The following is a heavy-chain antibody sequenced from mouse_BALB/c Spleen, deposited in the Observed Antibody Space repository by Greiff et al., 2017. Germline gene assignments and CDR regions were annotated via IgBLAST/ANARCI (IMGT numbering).Heavy chain of an antibody. Sequence: EVQRVESGGDLVKPGGSLKLSCAASGFTFSSYGMSWVRQTPDKRLEWVATISSGGSYTYYPDSVKGRFTISRDNAKNTLYLQMSSLKSEDTAMYYCARLDGYYSYFDYWGQGTTLPVSS. J-gene: IGHJ2*01. CDR3: ARLDGYYSYFDY. D-gene: IGHD2-3*01. CDR2: ISSGGSYT. V-gene: IGHV5-6*01. CDR1: GFTFSSYG.